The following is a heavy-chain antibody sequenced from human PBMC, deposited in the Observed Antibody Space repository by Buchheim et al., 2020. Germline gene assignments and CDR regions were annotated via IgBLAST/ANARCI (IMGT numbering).Heavy chain of an antibody. J-gene: IGHJ4*02. V-gene: IGHV3-15*01. CDR3: TTETYYYDSSGYYYFDY. CDR1: GLTFSNAW. Sequence: EVQLVESGGGLVKPGGSLRLSCAASGLTFSNAWMSWVRQAPGKGLEWIGRIKSKTNGGTTDYAAPVKGRFTISRDDSKNTLYLQMNSLKTEDTAVYYCTTETYYYDSSGYYYFDYWGQGTL. CDR2: IKSKTNGGTT. D-gene: IGHD3-22*01.